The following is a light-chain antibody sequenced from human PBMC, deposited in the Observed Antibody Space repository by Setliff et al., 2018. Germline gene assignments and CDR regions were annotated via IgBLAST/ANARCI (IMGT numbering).Light chain of an antibody. CDR3: AAWDDSLNGRYV. V-gene: IGLV1-44*01. CDR1: SSNIGSNT. CDR2: RNN. J-gene: IGLJ1*01. Sequence: QSVLTQPPSASGTPGQRVTISCSGSSSNIGSNTVNWYQQFPGTAPKLLIYRNNQXXXGVPDRXXXXXXXXXXXLAISGLQAEDEADYYCAAWDDSLNGRYVFGTGTKSPS.